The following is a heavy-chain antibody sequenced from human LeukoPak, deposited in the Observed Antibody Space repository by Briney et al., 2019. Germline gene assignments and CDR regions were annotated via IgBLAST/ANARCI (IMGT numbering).Heavy chain of an antibody. D-gene: IGHD6-13*01. Sequence: GGSLRLSCAASGFTFSSYSMNWVRQAPGKGLEWVSSISSSSSYIYYADSVKGRFTISRDNAKNSLYLQMNNLGAEDTAVYYCARAEQLDAFDIWGQGTMVTVSS. V-gene: IGHV3-21*01. CDR1: GFTFSSYS. CDR2: ISSSSSYI. CDR3: ARAEQLDAFDI. J-gene: IGHJ3*02.